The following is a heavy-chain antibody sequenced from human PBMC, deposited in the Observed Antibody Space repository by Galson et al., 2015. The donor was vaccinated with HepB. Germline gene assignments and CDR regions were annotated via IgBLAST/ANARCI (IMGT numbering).Heavy chain of an antibody. D-gene: IGHD1-7*01. CDR1: GDSVSSNSAA. V-gene: IGHV6-1*01. CDR3: ARDEAGTTSGGFDY. CDR2: TYYRSKWYN. Sequence: CAISGDSVSSNSAAWNWIRQSPSRGLEWLGRTYYRSKWYNDYAVSVKSRITINPDTSKNQFSLQLNSVTPEDTAVYYCARDEAGTTSGGFDYWGQGTLVTVSS. J-gene: IGHJ4*02.